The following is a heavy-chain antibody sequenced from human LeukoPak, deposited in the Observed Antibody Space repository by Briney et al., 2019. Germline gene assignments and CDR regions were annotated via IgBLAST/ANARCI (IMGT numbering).Heavy chain of an antibody. CDR3: ARLKDGAGTDY. J-gene: IGHJ4*02. V-gene: IGHV3-23*01. CDR1: GFTFSSYA. Sequence: QLGGSLRLSCAASGFTFSSYAMSWVRQAPGKGLEWVSSISGSGAVTYYTDSVKGRFTFSRDNSRNTPYLQMNSLRAEDTAVYYCARLKDGAGTDYWGQGTLVTVSS. CDR2: ISGSGAVT. D-gene: IGHD1-1*01.